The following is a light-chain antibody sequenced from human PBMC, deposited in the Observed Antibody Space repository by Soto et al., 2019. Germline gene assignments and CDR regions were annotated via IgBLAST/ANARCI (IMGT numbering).Light chain of an antibody. CDR2: GNR. J-gene: IGLJ3*02. CDR1: NSNLRAGYD. V-gene: IGLV1-40*01. CDR3: QAYDYSLTAFV. Sequence: QSVLTQPPXVSGAXXXXXXXXXTGNNSNLRAGYDVNWYQQLPGAAPKLVIFGNRNRPSGVPERFSGSKSGTSASLAITGLQAEDEADYYCQAYDYSLTAFVFGGGTKVTVL.